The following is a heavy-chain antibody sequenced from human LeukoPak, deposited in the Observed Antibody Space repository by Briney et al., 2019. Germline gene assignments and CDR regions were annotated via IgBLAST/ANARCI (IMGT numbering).Heavy chain of an antibody. CDR3: ARDMKHDAFDI. CDR1: GGSISSYY. CDR2: IYYSGST. Sequence: SETLSLTCTVSGGSISSYYWSWIRQPPGKGLEWIGYIYYSGSTNYNPSLKSRVTISVDTSKNQFSLKLSSVTAADTAVYHCARDMKHDAFDIWGQGTMVTVSS. J-gene: IGHJ3*02. D-gene: IGHD3-16*01. V-gene: IGHV4-59*01.